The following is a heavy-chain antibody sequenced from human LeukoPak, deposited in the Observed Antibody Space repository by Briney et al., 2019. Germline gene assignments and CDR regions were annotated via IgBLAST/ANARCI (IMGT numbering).Heavy chain of an antibody. CDR3: ALPPHDGDFDP. Sequence: GGSLRLSCAASGFTFSSYSMNWVRQAPGKGLEWVSSISNSSSYIYYADSVKGRFTISRYNPKNSLYLQMNSLRAEDMAVYYCALPPHDGDFDPWGQGTLVTVYS. CDR1: GFTFSSYS. J-gene: IGHJ5*02. D-gene: IGHD3-10*01. CDR2: ISNSSSYI. V-gene: IGHV3-21*01.